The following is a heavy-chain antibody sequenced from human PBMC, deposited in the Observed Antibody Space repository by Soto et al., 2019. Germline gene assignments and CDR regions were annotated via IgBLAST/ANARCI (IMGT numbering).Heavy chain of an antibody. D-gene: IGHD1-26*01. J-gene: IGHJ4*02. CDR3: ASDRFRGTYYLRGVTYFFEE. V-gene: IGHV3-21*04. Sequence: PGGSLRLSCAASGFTFSSYSINWVRQAPGKGLEWASSISSSSSYIYYADSVKGRFTISRDNAKNSLYLQMNSLRAEDTAVYYCASDRFRGTYYLRGVTYFFEEWGQGAPVTVSS. CDR2: ISSSSSYI. CDR1: GFTFSSYS.